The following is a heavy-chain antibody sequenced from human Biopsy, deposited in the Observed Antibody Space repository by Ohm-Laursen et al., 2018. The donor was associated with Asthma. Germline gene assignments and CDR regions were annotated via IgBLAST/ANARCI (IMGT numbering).Heavy chain of an antibody. Sequence: SQTLSLTCTVSGGSTSSDAYYWSWVRQPPGKGLEWIGYIYYIGSTYYNPSLKSRVAISLDTSKNQFSLKLSSVTAADTAVYFCARRGGVRRYFDYWGQGTLVTVSS. V-gene: IGHV4-30-4*01. CDR1: GGSTSSDAYY. CDR2: IYYIGST. CDR3: ARRGGVRRYFDY. J-gene: IGHJ4*02. D-gene: IGHD3-16*01.